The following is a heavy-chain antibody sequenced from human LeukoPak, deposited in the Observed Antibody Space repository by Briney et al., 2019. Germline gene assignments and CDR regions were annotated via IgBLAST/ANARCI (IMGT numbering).Heavy chain of an antibody. D-gene: IGHD3-16*01. Sequence: AGGSLRLSCAASGFTVNSNYMTWVRETPGTGLECVSVLYSSGTPYYADSVKGRFTISRDISKNTLYLQMNSLRAEDTGVYYCARDNSVGGAFHIWGQGTMVTVSS. J-gene: IGHJ3*02. CDR1: GFTVNSNY. V-gene: IGHV3-53*01. CDR3: ARDNSVGGAFHI. CDR2: LYSSGTP.